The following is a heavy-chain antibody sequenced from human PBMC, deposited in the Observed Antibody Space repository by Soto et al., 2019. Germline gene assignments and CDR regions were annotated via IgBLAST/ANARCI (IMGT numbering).Heavy chain of an antibody. V-gene: IGHV4-39*01. CDR3: ASDYYDYVWGSYGKDY. J-gene: IGHJ4*02. Sequence: SETLSLTCTVSGGSISSSSYYWGWIRQPPGKGLEWIGSIYYSGSTYYNPSLKSRVTISVDTSKNQFSLKLSSVTAADTAVYYCASDYYDYVWGSYGKDYWGQGTLVTVSS. CDR2: IYYSGST. CDR1: GGSISSSSYY. D-gene: IGHD3-16*01.